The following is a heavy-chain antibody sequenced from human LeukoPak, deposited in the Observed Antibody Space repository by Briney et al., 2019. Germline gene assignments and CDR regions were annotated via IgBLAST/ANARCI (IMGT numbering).Heavy chain of an antibody. D-gene: IGHD4-23*01. J-gene: IGHJ4*02. V-gene: IGHV4-39*01. CDR3: ARQGYGGPDY. CDR2: IYYSGST. CDR1: GGSISSSSYY. Sequence: SETLSLTCTVSGGSISSSSYYWGWIRQPPGKGLEWIGSIYYSGSTYYNPSLKSRVTISVDTSKNQFSLKLSSVTAADTAVYYCARQGYGGPDYWGQGTLVTVSS.